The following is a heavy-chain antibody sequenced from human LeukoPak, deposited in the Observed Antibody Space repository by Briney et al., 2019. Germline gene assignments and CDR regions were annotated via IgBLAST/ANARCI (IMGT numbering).Heavy chain of an antibody. CDR1: GFTFSSYW. V-gene: IGHV3-30*18. J-gene: IGHJ4*02. CDR3: AKVLFHYDSSGYSDY. Sequence: GGSLRLSCAASGFTFSSYWMHWVRQAPGKGLEWVAVISYDGSNKYYADSVKGRFTISRDNSKNTLYLQMNSLRAEDTAVYYCAKVLFHYDSSGYSDYWGQGTLVTVSS. D-gene: IGHD3-22*01. CDR2: ISYDGSNK.